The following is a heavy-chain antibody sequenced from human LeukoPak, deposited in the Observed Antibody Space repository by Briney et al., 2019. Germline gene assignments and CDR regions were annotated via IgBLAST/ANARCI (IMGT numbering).Heavy chain of an antibody. V-gene: IGHV1-2*02. D-gene: IGHD6-6*01. CDR2: INPNSGGT. J-gene: IGHJ4*02. CDR3: ARDPVASIAARPENPTFDY. Sequence: ASVKVSCKGSGYTFTVYYMHWVRQAPGQGVEWMGWINPNSGGTNYAQKFQGRVTMTRDTSISTVYMELSRLRSDDTAVYYCARDPVASIAARPENPTFDYWGQGTLVTVSS. CDR1: GYTFTVYY.